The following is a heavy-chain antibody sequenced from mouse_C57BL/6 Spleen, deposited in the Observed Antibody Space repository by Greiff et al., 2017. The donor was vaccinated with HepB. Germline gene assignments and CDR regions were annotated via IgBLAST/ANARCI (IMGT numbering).Heavy chain of an antibody. D-gene: IGHD1-1*01. J-gene: IGHJ1*03. Sequence: VQLQQPGAELVRPGTSVKLSCKASGYTFTSYWMHWVKQRPGQGLEWIGVIDPSDSYTNYNQKFKGKATLTVDTSSSTAYMQLSSLTSEDSAVYYCARPSYYGSSYEWYFDVWGTGTTVTVSS. CDR3: ARPSYYGSSYEWYFDV. CDR2: IDPSDSYT. CDR1: GYTFTSYW. V-gene: IGHV1-59*01.